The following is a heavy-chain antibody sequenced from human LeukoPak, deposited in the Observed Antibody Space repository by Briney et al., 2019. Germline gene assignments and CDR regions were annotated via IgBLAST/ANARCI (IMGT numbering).Heavy chain of an antibody. Sequence: PSETLSLTCSVSGGSITNCYWTWIRQPPGKGLEWIGNIYNSGSTNYNPSLKSRVTISGDTSKNQFSLKLSSVTAADTAMYYCARERYSSGQSRWFDPWGQGTLVTVSS. V-gene: IGHV4-59*01. D-gene: IGHD6-19*01. J-gene: IGHJ5*02. CDR3: ARERYSSGQSRWFDP. CDR2: IYNSGST. CDR1: GGSITNCY.